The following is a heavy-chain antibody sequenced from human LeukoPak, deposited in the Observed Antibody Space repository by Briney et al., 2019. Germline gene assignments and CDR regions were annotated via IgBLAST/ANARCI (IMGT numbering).Heavy chain of an antibody. CDR3: ATPPGKVDY. CDR1: GFTFTGFH. J-gene: IGHJ4*02. Sequence: ASGKVSCKTSGFTFTGFHMHWVRQAPGQVLEWMGWINPNSGGTTYAQKFQGRVNMTRDTSISAVYMELSRLTSDDTAVYYCATPPGKVDYWGQGTLVTVSS. D-gene: IGHD4-23*01. CDR2: INPNSGGT. V-gene: IGHV1-2*02.